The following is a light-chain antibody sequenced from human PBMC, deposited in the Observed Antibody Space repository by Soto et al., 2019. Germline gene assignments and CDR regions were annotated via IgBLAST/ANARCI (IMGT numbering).Light chain of an antibody. CDR2: GAS. Sequence: EIVMTQSPATLSVSPGERATLSCWASQSVSSNLAWYQQKLGQAPRLLIYGASTRATGIPARFSGSGSGTEFTLTISSLQSEDCGVYYCQQYNNRPLTFGPGTKVDIK. CDR1: QSVSSN. V-gene: IGKV3-15*01. J-gene: IGKJ3*01. CDR3: QQYNNRPLT.